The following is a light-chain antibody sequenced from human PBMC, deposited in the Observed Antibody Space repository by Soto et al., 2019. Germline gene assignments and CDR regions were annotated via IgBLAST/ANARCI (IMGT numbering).Light chain of an antibody. CDR2: DVS. V-gene: IGLV2-14*01. CDR3: SSYTSSSTLYV. J-gene: IGLJ1*01. CDR1: SSDVGGYNY. Sequence: QSVLAQPASVSGSPRQSITISCTGTSSDVGGYNYDSWYQQHPGKAPKLMIYDVSNRPSGVSNRFSGSKSGNTASLTISGLQAEDEADYYCSSYTSSSTLYVFGTGTKVTVL.